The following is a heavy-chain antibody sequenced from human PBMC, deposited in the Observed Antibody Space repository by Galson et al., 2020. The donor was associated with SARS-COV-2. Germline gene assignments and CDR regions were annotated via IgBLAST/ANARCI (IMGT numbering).Heavy chain of an antibody. CDR3: ARTYSGSYFSAFDY. CDR1: GLTFGRYA. Sequence: GGSLRLSCAASGLTFGRYAMGWVRQAPGKGLEWVSAISGSGGGTYYADSVKGRFAISRDNSKNTLYLQMNSLRAEDTAVYYCARTYSGSYFSAFDYWGQGTLVTVSS. D-gene: IGHD1-26*01. CDR2: ISGSGGGT. V-gene: IGHV3-23*01. J-gene: IGHJ4*02.